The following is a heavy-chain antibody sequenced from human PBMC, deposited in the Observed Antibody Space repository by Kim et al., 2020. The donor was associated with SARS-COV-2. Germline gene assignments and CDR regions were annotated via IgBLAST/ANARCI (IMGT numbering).Heavy chain of an antibody. D-gene: IGHD5-12*01. CDR1: GGSISSGGYY. CDR2: IHDSGRT. Sequence: SETLSLTCSVSGGSISSGGYYWTWIRQHPGKGLEWIANIHDSGRTYHNPSLKSRVTMSVDTSTNQFSLELTSVTAADTAVYYCARVRDGFFDYWGQGTLVTVSS. V-gene: IGHV4-31*03. CDR3: ARVRDGFFDY. J-gene: IGHJ4*02.